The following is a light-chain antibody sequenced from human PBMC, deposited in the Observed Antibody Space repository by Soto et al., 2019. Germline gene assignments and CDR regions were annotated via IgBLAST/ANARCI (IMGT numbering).Light chain of an antibody. V-gene: IGKV2-24*01. J-gene: IGKJ1*01. Sequence: DIVLTQTPLSSPVTLGQPASISCRSSQGLVQSDGNPYLSWLQQRPGQPPRVLIYRVSNRLSGGPDRFSGSGAGTDFTLRISRVEAEDVGVYYCMQATQSPWTFGQGTKVEIK. CDR1: QGLVQSDGNPY. CDR3: MQATQSPWT. CDR2: RVS.